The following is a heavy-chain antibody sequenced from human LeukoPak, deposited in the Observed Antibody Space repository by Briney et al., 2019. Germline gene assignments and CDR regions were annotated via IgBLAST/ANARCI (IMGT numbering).Heavy chain of an antibody. Sequence: GGSLRLSCAATGFSFSSYALSWVRQAPGKGLEWVSAISSGGDRTYYADSVTGRFSISRDNSKNMLVLQMSSLRAEDAAMYYCTREAIATGYAYDWGQGTLVTVFS. CDR3: TREAIATGYAYD. D-gene: IGHD3-16*01. CDR1: GFSFSSYA. J-gene: IGHJ4*02. CDR2: ISSGGDRT. V-gene: IGHV3-23*01.